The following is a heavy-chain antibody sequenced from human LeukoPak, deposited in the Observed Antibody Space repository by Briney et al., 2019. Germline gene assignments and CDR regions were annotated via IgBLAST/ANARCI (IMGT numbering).Heavy chain of an antibody. J-gene: IGHJ3*02. D-gene: IGHD3-22*01. V-gene: IGHV5-51*01. CDR3: ARRECYDSSGYPTDAFDI. CDR1: GYSFTSYW. Sequence: GESLKISCKGSGYSFTSYWIGWVRQMPGKGLEWMGIIYPGDSDTRYSPSFQGQVTISADKSISTAYLQWSSLKASDTAMYYCARRECYDSSGYPTDAFDIWGQGTMVTVSS. CDR2: IYPGDSDT.